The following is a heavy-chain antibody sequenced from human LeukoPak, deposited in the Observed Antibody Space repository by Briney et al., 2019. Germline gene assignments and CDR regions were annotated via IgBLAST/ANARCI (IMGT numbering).Heavy chain of an antibody. CDR3: ARDWASEWEQVPGYDAVDI. J-gene: IGHJ3*02. CDR2: ISGSGGST. V-gene: IGHV3-23*01. D-gene: IGHD1-26*01. CDR1: GFTFSSYA. Sequence: GGSLRLSCAASGFTFSSYAMSWVRQPPGKGLEWVSTISGSGGSTYYADSVKGRFTISRDNSKNTLYLQMNSLRAEDTAVYYWARDWASEWEQVPGYDAVDIWGQGTMGNGSS.